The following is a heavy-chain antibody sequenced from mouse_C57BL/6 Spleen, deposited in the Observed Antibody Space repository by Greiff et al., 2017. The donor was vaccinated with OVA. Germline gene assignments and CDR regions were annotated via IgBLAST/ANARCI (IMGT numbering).Heavy chain of an antibody. J-gene: IGHJ4*01. CDR2: INPNYGTT. CDR3: SRWIYYDYERAMDY. D-gene: IGHD2-4*01. Sequence: VQLQQSGPELVKPGASVKISCKASGYSFTDYNMNWVKQSHGKSLEWIGEINPNYGTTSYNQKFKGKATLTVDQSSSTAYMQLNSLTSEDSAVYYCSRWIYYDYERAMDYWGQGTSVTVSS. CDR1: GYSFTDYN. V-gene: IGHV1-39*01.